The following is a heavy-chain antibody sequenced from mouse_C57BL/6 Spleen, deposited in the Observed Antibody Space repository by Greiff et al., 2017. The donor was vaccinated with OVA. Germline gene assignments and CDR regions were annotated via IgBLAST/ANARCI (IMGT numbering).Heavy chain of an antibody. CDR3: TRDGVVSY. CDR2: IAPETGGT. Sequence: QVQLQQSGAELVRPGASVTLSCKASGYTFTDYEMHWVKQTPVHGLEWIGAIAPETGGTAYNQKFKGKAILTADKSSSTAYMELRSLTSEDSAVYYCTRDGVVSYWGQGTLVTVSA. CDR1: GYTFTDYE. D-gene: IGHD1-1*01. V-gene: IGHV1-15*01. J-gene: IGHJ3*01.